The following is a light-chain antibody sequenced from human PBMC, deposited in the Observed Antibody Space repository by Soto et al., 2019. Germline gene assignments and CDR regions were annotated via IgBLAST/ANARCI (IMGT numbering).Light chain of an antibody. CDR1: SSNIGGNS. J-gene: IGLJ1*01. CDR2: EVS. CDR3: SSYAGSNIHYV. Sequence: QSVLTQPPSVSAAPGQRVTISCSGSSSNIGGNSVSWYQQLPGTAPKLIIYEVSKRPSGVPDRFSGSKSGSTASLTVSGLQAEDEADYYCSSYAGSNIHYVFGTGTKVTVL. V-gene: IGLV2-8*01.